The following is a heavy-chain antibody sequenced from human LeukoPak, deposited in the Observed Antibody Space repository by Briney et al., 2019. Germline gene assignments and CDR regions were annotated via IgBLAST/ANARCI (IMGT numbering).Heavy chain of an antibody. J-gene: IGHJ6*03. Sequence: SETLSLTCTVSGGSISSYYWSWIRQPAGKGLEWIGRIYSSGSTNYNPSLKSRVTISVDTSKNQFSLKLSSVTAADTAVYYCARAPPYSGYDYAYYMDVWGKGTTVTVSS. D-gene: IGHD5-12*01. CDR2: IYSSGST. CDR1: GGSISSYY. V-gene: IGHV4-4*07. CDR3: ARAPPYSGYDYAYYMDV.